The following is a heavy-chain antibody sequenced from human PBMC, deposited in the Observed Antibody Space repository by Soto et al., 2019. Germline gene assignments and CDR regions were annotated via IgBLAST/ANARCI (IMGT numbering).Heavy chain of an antibody. CDR2: ISAYNGNT. CDR3: ARKTLSGYFSWFDP. Sequence: QVQLVQSGAEVKKPGASVKVSCKASGYTFTRYGISWVRQAPGQGLEWMGWISAYNGNTNYAQKLQGRVTVTTDTXXSTAYLELRSLGSDDTAVYYCARKTLSGYFSWFDPWGQGTLVTVSS. V-gene: IGHV1-18*01. D-gene: IGHD3-22*01. CDR1: GYTFTRYG. J-gene: IGHJ5*02.